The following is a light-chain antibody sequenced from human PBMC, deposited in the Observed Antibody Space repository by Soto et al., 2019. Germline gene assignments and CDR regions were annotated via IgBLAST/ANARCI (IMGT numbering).Light chain of an antibody. V-gene: IGKV3-11*01. CDR2: DAS. CDR3: VQRTTWPWT. J-gene: IGKJ1*01. Sequence: EIVLTQSPGTLSLSPGERDTFSCRASQSVSVHLAWYQQRPGQAPRLLIYDASNRATGVPARFSGSGSGTDLTLTISSPESEDFAVYHCVQRTTWPWTCGQGSRVEVK. CDR1: QSVSVH.